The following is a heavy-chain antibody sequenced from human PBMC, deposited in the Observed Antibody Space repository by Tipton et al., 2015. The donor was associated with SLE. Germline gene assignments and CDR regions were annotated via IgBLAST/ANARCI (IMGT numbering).Heavy chain of an antibody. CDR1: GFTLSNYA. D-gene: IGHD3-3*01. CDR2: IRGDGGYV. Sequence: SLRLSCAASGFTLSNYAMSWVRQAPGKGLVWVARIRGDGGYVSHADFVKGRFTISRDNARNTLYLQMNSLRAEDTAVYYCARYDFWSGYPDYWGQGTLVTVSS. V-gene: IGHV3-23*01. J-gene: IGHJ4*02. CDR3: ARYDFWSGYPDY.